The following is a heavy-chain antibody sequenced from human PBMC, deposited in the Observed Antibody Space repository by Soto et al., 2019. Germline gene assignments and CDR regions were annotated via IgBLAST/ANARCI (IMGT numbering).Heavy chain of an antibody. CDR3: VRESWLVRGATSDY. Sequence: QVQLVQSGAEVKKPGASVKVSCKASGYTFTSYGISWVRQAPGQGLERMGWISAYNGNTNYAQKLEGRVTMTTDTSASTAYMEPRSLRSDAVAEDYCVRESWLVRGATSDYWVQGTLVTVSS. J-gene: IGHJ4*02. D-gene: IGHD3-10*01. CDR1: GYTFTSYG. V-gene: IGHV1-18*03. CDR2: ISAYNGNT.